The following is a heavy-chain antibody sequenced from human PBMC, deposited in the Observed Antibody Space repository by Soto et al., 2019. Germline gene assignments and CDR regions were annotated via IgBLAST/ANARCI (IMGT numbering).Heavy chain of an antibody. V-gene: IGHV4-59*01. Sequence: SETLSLTCTVSGGSISSYYWSWIRQPPGKGLEWIGYIYYSGSTNYNPSLKSRVTISVDTSKNQFSLKLSSVTAADTAVYYCARAPLPLNYYDSSGYYYLDDWGQGTRVTVAS. D-gene: IGHD3-22*01. CDR1: GGSISSYY. CDR3: ARAPLPLNYYDSSGYYYLDD. CDR2: IYYSGST. J-gene: IGHJ4*02.